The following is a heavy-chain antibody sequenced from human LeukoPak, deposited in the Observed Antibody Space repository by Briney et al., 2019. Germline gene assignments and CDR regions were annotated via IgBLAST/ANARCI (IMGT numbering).Heavy chain of an antibody. D-gene: IGHD5-18*01. CDR2: MYYSGST. CDR3: ARQFYTAIVLFWFDP. Sequence: SETLSLTCAVYGGSFSGYYWSWIRKPPGKGLEWIGGMYYSGSTYYNSSLKSRVTISVDTSKNQFSLKLSSVTAADTAVYYCARQFYTAIVLFWFDPWGLGTLVTVSS. CDR1: GGSFSGYY. J-gene: IGHJ5*02. V-gene: IGHV4-34*01.